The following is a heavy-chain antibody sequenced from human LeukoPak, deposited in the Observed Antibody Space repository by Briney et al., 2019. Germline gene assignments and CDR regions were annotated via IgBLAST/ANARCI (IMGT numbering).Heavy chain of an antibody. D-gene: IGHD5-12*01. J-gene: IGHJ6*03. CDR1: GYTFTSYD. CDR3: ARVRKWLRDFYYYYMDV. V-gene: IGHV1-8*01. Sequence: ASVKVSCKASGYTFTSYDINWVRQATGQGLEWMGWMNPNSGNTGYAQKFQGRVTMTRNTSISTAYMELSSLRSEDTAVYYCARVRKWLRDFYYYYMDVWGKGTTVTVSS. CDR2: MNPNSGNT.